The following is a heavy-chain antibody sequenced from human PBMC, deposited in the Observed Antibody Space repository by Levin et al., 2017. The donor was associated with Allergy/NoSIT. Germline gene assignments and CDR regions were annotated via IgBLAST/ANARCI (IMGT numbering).Heavy chain of an antibody. CDR3: ASDITVRGSKAMDV. CDR1: GYTFTSYA. J-gene: IGHJ6*02. Sequence: ASVKVSCKASGYTFTSYAINWLRQAPGQGLEWMGWINTNNGNPRYAQGFTGRFVFSLDTSVSTANLQISSLKAEDTAVYYCASDITVRGSKAMDVWGQGTTVTVSS. V-gene: IGHV7-4-1*02. D-gene: IGHD3-10*01. CDR2: INTNNGNP.